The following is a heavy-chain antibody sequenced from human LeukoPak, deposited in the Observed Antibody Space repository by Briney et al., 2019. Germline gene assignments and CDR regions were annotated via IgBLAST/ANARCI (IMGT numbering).Heavy chain of an antibody. Sequence: SETLSLTCTVSGGSISSYYWSWIRQPPGKGLEWIGYIYYSGSTNYNPSLKSRVTISVDTSKNQFSLKLSSVTAADTAVYYCARRGYSSSSGARSYYYYMDVWGKGTTVTVSS. J-gene: IGHJ6*03. V-gene: IGHV4-59*08. D-gene: IGHD6-6*01. CDR3: ARRGYSSSSGARSYYYYMDV. CDR1: GGSISSYY. CDR2: IYYSGST.